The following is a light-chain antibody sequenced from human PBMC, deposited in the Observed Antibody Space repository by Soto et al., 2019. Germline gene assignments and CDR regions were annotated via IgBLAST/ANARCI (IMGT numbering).Light chain of an antibody. V-gene: IGKV1-9*01. Sequence: DIQLTQSPSFLSASVGDRVTITCRASQGISSHLAWYQQKPGKAPNLLIYSASTLQSGVPSRFSGSGSGTEFTLTISSLQPEDFATYYCQQLNSLPRTFGQGTKVDI. CDR3: QQLNSLPRT. CDR2: SAS. CDR1: QGISSH. J-gene: IGKJ1*01.